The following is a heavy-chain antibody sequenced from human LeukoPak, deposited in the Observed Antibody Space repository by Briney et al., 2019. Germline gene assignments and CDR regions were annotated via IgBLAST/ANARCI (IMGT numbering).Heavy chain of an antibody. CDR2: INHSGST. Sequence: PSETLSLTCAVYGGSFSGYYWSWIRQPPGKGLEWIGEINHSGSTNYNPSLKSRVTISVDTSKNQFSLKLSSVTAADTAVYYCARMGSSLYGDYRDYWGQGTLVTVSS. V-gene: IGHV4-34*01. CDR3: ARMGSSLYGDYRDY. D-gene: IGHD4-17*01. J-gene: IGHJ4*02. CDR1: GGSFSGYY.